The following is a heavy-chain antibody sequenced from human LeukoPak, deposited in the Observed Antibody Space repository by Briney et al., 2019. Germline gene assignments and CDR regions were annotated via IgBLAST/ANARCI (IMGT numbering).Heavy chain of an antibody. CDR3: ANLLFETYYDILTGYQRDAFDI. Sequence: PGGSLRLSCAASGFTFSGSAMHWVRQASGKGLEWVGRIRSKANSYATAYAASVKGRFTISRDNSKNTLYLQMNSLRAEDTAVYYCANLLFETYYDILTGYQRDAFDIWGQGTMVTVSS. D-gene: IGHD3-9*01. V-gene: IGHV3-73*01. CDR1: GFTFSGSA. CDR2: IRSKANSYAT. J-gene: IGHJ3*02.